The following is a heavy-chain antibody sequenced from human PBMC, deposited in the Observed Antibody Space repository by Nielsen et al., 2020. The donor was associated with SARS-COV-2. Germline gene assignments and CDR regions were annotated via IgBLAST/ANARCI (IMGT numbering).Heavy chain of an antibody. CDR3: VRVLAAGSVSCYLPTFDS. CDR1: GASFTAYH. V-gene: IGHV4-34*01. D-gene: IGHD3-10*01. CDR2: INHNGRA. J-gene: IGHJ4*02. Sequence: SETLSLTCAVYGASFTAYHWSWIRQSPGRGLEWIGEINHNGRANYNPSPKTRVMMSVDTSKGHFSLDVTSVTAADTAVSFCVRVLAAGSVSCYLPTFDSWGQGSQVTVSS.